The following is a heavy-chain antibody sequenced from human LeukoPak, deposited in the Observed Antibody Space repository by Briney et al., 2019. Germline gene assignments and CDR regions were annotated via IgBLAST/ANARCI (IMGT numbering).Heavy chain of an antibody. D-gene: IGHD4-17*01. V-gene: IGHV4-34*01. Sequence: SETLSLTCAVYGGSFSGYYWSWIRQPPGKGLEWIGEINHSGSTNYNPSLKSRVTISVDTSKNQFSLKLSSVTAADTAVYYCARHPRIGGEYYYYYYMDVWGKGTTVTISS. CDR1: GGSFSGYY. J-gene: IGHJ6*03. CDR2: INHSGST. CDR3: ARHPRIGGEYYYYYYMDV.